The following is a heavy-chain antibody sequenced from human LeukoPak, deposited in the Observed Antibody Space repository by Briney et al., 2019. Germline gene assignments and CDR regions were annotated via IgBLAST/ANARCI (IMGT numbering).Heavy chain of an antibody. CDR3: ARWCQATAGWGYYFEY. CDR1: GFIFSTYP. J-gene: IGHJ4*02. Sequence: PGGSLGLSCAASGFIFSTYPMSWVRQAPGERLEWVSGISGSGSVIDYADSVKGRFSISRDNSKNTLSLQMNSLRAEDTAVYYCARWCQATAGWGYYFEYWGQGALVTVSS. D-gene: IGHD4/OR15-4a*01. CDR2: ISGSGSVI. V-gene: IGHV3-23*01.